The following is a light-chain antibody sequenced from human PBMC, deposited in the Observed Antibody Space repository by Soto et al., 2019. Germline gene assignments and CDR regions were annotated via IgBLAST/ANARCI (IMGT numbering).Light chain of an antibody. J-gene: IGKJ4*01. CDR2: GAS. CDR3: QQVYDYPIT. CDR1: QDTSSY. Sequence: DIHLTQSPSFLSASVGDRVTVTCRSSQDTSSYLAWYQQKPGKAHKVLIYGASTLQSGVPPRFGGSGSGTAFTLTIGSLQPEDCATYYCQQVYDYPITFGGGTKVEIK. V-gene: IGKV1-9*01.